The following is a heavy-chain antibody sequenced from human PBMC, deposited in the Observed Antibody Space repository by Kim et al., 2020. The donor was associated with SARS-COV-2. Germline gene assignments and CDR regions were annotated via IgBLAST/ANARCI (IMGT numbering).Heavy chain of an antibody. CDR3: ARALGGYYFDY. Sequence: NYHPSLQRRVTMSLDTSKNQFSLKLNSVTAADTAVYYCARALGGYYFDYWGQGTLVTVSS. D-gene: IGHD3-16*01. V-gene: IGHV4-4*07. J-gene: IGHJ4*02.